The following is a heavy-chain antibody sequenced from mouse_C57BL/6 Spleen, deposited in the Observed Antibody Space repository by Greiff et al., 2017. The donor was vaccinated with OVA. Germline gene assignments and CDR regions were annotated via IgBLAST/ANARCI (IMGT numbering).Heavy chain of an antibody. CDR3: ARRGSSLDY. V-gene: IGHV7-3*01. Sequence: EVMLVESGGGLVQPGGSLSLSCAASGFTFTDYYMSWVRQPPGKALEWLGFIRNKANGYTTEYSASVKGRFTISRDNSQSILYLQMNALRAEDSATYYCARRGSSLDYWGQGTTLTVSS. D-gene: IGHD1-1*01. CDR1: GFTFTDYY. J-gene: IGHJ2*01. CDR2: IRNKANGYTT.